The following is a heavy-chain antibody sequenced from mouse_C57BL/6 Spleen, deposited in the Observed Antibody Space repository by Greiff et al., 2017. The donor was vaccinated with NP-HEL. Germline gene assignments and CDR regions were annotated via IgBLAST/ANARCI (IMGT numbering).Heavy chain of an antibody. D-gene: IGHD2-3*01. CDR2: ISSGGDYI. CDR1: GFTFSSYA. Sequence: EVKLVESGEGLVKPGGSLKLSCAASGFTFSSYAMSWVRQTPEKRLEWVAYISSGGDYIYYADTVKGRFTISRDNARNTLYLQMSSLKSEDTAMYYCTRDLRDGYFFAYWGQGTLVTVSA. CDR3: TRDLRDGYFFAY. V-gene: IGHV5-9-1*02. J-gene: IGHJ3*01.